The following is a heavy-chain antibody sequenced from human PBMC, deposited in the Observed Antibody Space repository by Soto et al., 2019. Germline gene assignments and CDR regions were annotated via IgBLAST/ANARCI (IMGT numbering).Heavy chain of an antibody. CDR3: ARDNYGGNSRFAY. J-gene: IGHJ4*02. V-gene: IGHV3-33*01. Sequence: QVQLVESGGGVVQPGRSLRLSCAASGFTFSNYGMHWVRQAPGKGLEWVAVIWYGGSDKYYANSVKGRFTISRDNSKNKLYLQMNSVRAEYTAVYYCARDNYGGNSRFAYWGQGTRVTVSS. CDR2: IWYGGSDK. CDR1: GFTFSNYG. D-gene: IGHD4-17*01.